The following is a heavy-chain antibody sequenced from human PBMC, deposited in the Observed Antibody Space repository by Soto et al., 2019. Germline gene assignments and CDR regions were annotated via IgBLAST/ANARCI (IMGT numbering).Heavy chain of an antibody. J-gene: IGHJ3*02. D-gene: IGHD6-6*01. CDR1: GFTFNSYA. V-gene: IGHV3-23*01. Sequence: EVQLLESGGGLVQPGGSLRLSCAASGFTFNSYAMTWVRQAPGKGLEWVSAISVSGGSTYYADSVKGRFTISRDNSKNTPYLQMNSLRAEDTAVYYCAKEYSSSVFSNDAFDIWGQGTMVTVSS. CDR3: AKEYSSSVFSNDAFDI. CDR2: ISVSGGST.